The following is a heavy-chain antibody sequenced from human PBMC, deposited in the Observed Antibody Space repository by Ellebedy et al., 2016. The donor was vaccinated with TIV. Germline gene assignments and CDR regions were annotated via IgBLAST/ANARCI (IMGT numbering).Heavy chain of an antibody. D-gene: IGHD6-19*01. CDR3: AEGRSGWYYFDY. CDR1: GGSFSGYY. V-gene: IGHV4-34*01. Sequence: LETLSLTCAVYGGSFSGYYWSWVRQPPGKGLEWIGEVNQSGSTNYHPSLKSRVTISVDTSKNQFSLRLSSVTAADTAVYYCAEGRSGWYYFDYWGQGTLVTVSS. J-gene: IGHJ4*02. CDR2: VNQSGST.